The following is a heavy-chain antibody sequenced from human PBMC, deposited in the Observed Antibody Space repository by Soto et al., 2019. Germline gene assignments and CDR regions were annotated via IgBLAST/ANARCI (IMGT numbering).Heavy chain of an antibody. CDR3: ARERKLHNWFDP. V-gene: IGHV3-74*01. CDR2: INSDGSST. D-gene: IGHD1-26*01. CDR1: GFTFSSYW. Sequence: GGSLRLSCAASGFTFSSYWMHWVRQAPGKGLVWVSRINSDGSSTSYADSVKGRFTISRDNAKNTLYLQMNSLRAEDMAVYYCARERKLHNWFDPWGQGTLVTVSS. J-gene: IGHJ5*02.